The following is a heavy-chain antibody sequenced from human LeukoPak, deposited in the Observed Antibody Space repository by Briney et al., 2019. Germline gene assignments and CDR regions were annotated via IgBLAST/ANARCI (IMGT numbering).Heavy chain of an antibody. CDR3: ARDPSGDGMDV. CDR2: IYYSGIP. D-gene: IGHD6-25*01. Sequence: SETLSLTCTVSGGSISCGVYYWSWIRQDPGKGLEWIGYIYYSGIPYYNPSLKSRVTISVDTSRDQFSLSLTSVTAADAAVYYCARDPSGDGMDVWGQGTTVTVSS. CDR1: GGSISCGVYY. V-gene: IGHV4-31*03. J-gene: IGHJ6*02.